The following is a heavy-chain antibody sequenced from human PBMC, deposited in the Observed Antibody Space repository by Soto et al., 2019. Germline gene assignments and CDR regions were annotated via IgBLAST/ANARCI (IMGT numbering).Heavy chain of an antibody. Sequence: PSETLSLTCTVSGGSISSYYWTWIRQPPGKGLEWIGYIYYSGSTNYNPSLKSRVTISVDTSKNQFSLKLSPVTAADTAVYYCARLLASYDFWTRFDPWGQGTLVTVSS. CDR3: ARLLASYDFWTRFDP. V-gene: IGHV4-59*01. CDR2: IYYSGST. D-gene: IGHD3-3*01. J-gene: IGHJ5*02. CDR1: GGSISSYY.